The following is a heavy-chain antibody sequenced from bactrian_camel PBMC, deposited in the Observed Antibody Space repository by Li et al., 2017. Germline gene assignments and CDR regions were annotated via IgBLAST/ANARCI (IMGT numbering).Heavy chain of an antibody. CDR3: AANSGTEDLYYVDPADCRDFTY. CDR1: GYTLPLY. Sequence: DVQLVESGGGSVQAGGSLRLSCTASGYTLPLYMAWFRRIPGQGREGVAAIGGDGSTNYLEDVQGRFIISRENGKNIVTLEMNALKPEDTAMYYCAANSGTEDLYYVDPADCRDFTYWGQGTQVTVS. V-gene: IGHV3S40*01. D-gene: IGHD2*01. J-gene: IGHJ4*01. CDR2: IGGDGST.